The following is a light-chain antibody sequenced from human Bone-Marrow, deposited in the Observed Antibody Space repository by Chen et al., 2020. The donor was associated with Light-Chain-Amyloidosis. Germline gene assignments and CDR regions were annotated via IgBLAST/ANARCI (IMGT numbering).Light chain of an antibody. CDR3: SSYAGNNNV. J-gene: IGLJ1*01. Sequence: QSALTQPPSASGSPGQSVTISCTGTSSDVGGYNYVPWYQQHPGQAPKLVIYEVSKRPSGVPDRFSGSKSGNTASLTVSGLQAEDEADYYCSSYAGNNNVFGIGTKVTVL. CDR2: EVS. V-gene: IGLV2-8*01. CDR1: SSDVGGYNY.